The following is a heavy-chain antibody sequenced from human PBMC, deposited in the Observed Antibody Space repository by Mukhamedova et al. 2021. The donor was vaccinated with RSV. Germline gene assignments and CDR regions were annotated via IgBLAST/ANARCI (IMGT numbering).Heavy chain of an antibody. D-gene: IGHD3-16*01. J-gene: IGHJ3*02. CDR2: GST. Sequence: GSTNYNPPLKSRVTISVDTSKNQFSLKLSSVTAADTAVYYCARDGGSATAFDIWGQGTMVTVSS. CDR3: ARDGGSATAFDI. V-gene: IGHV4-59*01.